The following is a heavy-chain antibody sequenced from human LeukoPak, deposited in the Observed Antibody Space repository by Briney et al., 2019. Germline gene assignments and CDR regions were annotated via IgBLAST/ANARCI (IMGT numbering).Heavy chain of an antibody. CDR3: ARDRRGGYSSGWYRFDY. Sequence: GGSLRLSCAASGFTFSSYAMHWVRQAPGKGLEWVAVISYDGSNKYYADSVKGRFTISRDNSKNTLYLQMNSLRAEDTAVYYCARDRRGGYSSGWYRFDYWGQGTLVTVSS. J-gene: IGHJ4*02. CDR1: GFTFSSYA. V-gene: IGHV3-30-3*01. D-gene: IGHD6-19*01. CDR2: ISYDGSNK.